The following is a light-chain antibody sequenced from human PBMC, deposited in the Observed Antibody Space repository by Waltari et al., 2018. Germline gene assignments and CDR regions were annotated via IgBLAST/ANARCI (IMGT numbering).Light chain of an antibody. J-gene: IGKJ2*01. V-gene: IGKV1-5*03. Sequence: DIHMTQSPSTLSASVGDRVTITCRASQGVSTWLAWYQQKPGKAPKLLIYKASSLRSGVPSGFSGSGSGTKFTLTISSLQPDDFATDYCQQYDSYLYTFGQGTKVEIQ. CDR2: KAS. CDR3: QQYDSYLYT. CDR1: QGVSTW.